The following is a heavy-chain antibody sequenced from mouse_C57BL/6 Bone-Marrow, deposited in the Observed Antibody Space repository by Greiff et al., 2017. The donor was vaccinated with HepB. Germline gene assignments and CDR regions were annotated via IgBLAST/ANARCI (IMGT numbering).Heavy chain of an antibody. CDR2: IDPSDSYT. CDR3: AAYGNYGY. D-gene: IGHD2-1*01. J-gene: IGHJ2*01. CDR1: GYTFTSYW. Sequence: QVQLKQPGAELVMPGASVKLSCKASGYTFTSYWMHWVKQRPGQGLEWIGEIDPSDSYTNYNQKFKGKSTLTVDKSSSTAYMQLSCLTSEDSAVYYCAAYGNYGYWGQGTTLTVSS. V-gene: IGHV1-69*01.